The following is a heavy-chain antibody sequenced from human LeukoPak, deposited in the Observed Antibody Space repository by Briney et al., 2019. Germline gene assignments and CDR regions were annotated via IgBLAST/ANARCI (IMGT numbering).Heavy chain of an antibody. D-gene: IGHD3-3*01. Sequence: GGSLRLSCAASGFTFSSYSMNWVRQAPGKGLEWVSSISSSSSYIYYADSVKGRFTISRDNAKNSLYLQMNSLRAEDTAVYYCARVGNFWIGLLDYWGQGTLVTVSS. J-gene: IGHJ4*02. V-gene: IGHV3-21*01. CDR2: ISSSSSYI. CDR1: GFTFSSYS. CDR3: ARVGNFWIGLLDY.